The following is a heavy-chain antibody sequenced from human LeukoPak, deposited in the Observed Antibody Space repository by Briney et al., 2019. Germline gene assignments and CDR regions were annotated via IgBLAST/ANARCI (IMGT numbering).Heavy chain of an antibody. D-gene: IGHD5-18*01. CDR1: GFTFDDYA. J-gene: IGHJ6*03. V-gene: IGHV3-20*04. Sequence: GGSLRLSCAASGFTFDDYAMRWVRHVPGRGVEWVSGINWNGRITEYADSVKDRFTISRQNTKNSLYLYMNNLGGEDTALYFCARGSVQLWLRDTYYYMDVWGKGTTVTVSS. CDR3: ARGSVQLWLRDTYYYMDV. CDR2: INWNGRIT.